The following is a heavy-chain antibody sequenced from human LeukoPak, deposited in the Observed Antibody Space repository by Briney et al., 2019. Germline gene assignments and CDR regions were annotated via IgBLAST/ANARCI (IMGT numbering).Heavy chain of an antibody. D-gene: IGHD3-10*01. J-gene: IGHJ4*02. Sequence: SGPTLVKPTQTLTLTCTFSGFSLSTSGVGVGWIRQPPGKALQWLALIYWDDDKRYSPSLKSRLTITKDTSKNQVVLTMTNMDPVDTATYYCAHRRNGDYYDSGSYSLLFDYWGQGTLVTVSS. CDR2: IYWDDDK. CDR1: GFSLSTSGVG. V-gene: IGHV2-5*02. CDR3: AHRRNGDYYDSGSYSLLFDY.